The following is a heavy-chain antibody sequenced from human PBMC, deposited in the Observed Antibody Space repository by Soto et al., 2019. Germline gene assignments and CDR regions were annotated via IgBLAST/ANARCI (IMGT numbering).Heavy chain of an antibody. J-gene: IGHJ5*02. V-gene: IGHV4-31*03. CDR3: ARGVVVITGDWFDP. CDR1: GGSISSGGYY. D-gene: IGHD3-22*01. Sequence: ASETLSLTCTVSGGSISSGGYYWSWIRQHPGKGLEWIGYIYYSGSTYYNPSLKSRVTISVDTSKNQFSLKLSSVTAADTAVYYCARGVVVITGDWFDPWGQGTLVTVSS. CDR2: IYYSGST.